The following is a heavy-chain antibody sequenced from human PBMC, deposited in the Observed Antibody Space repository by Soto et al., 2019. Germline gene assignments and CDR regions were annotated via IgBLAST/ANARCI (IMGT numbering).Heavy chain of an antibody. CDR3: AKEGNYYDSSLQH. Sequence: PGGSLRLSCAASGFTFSSYGMHWVRQAPGKGLEWVAVISYDGSNKYYADSVKGRFTISRDNSKNTLYLQMNSLRAEDTAVYYCAKEGNYYDSSLQHWGQGTLVTVSS. V-gene: IGHV3-30*18. CDR2: ISYDGSNK. D-gene: IGHD3-22*01. J-gene: IGHJ1*01. CDR1: GFTFSSYG.